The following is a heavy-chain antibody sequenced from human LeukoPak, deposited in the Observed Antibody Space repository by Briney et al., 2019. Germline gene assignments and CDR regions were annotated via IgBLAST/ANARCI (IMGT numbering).Heavy chain of an antibody. Sequence: SETLSLTCTVSGGSISSSSYYWGWIRQPPGQGLEWIRSIYYSGSTYYNPSLKSRVTISVDTSKNQFSLKLSSVTAADTAVYYCARHYYDSSGYFYYFDYWGQGTLVTVSS. J-gene: IGHJ4*02. V-gene: IGHV4-39*01. CDR1: GGSISSSSYY. CDR2: IYYSGST. D-gene: IGHD3-22*01. CDR3: ARHYYDSSGYFYYFDY.